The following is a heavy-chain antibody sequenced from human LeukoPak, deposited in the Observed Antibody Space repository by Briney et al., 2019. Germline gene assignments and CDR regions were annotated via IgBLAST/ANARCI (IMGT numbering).Heavy chain of an antibody. CDR2: ISHDGSNK. CDR1: GFTFSSYG. J-gene: IGHJ4*01. Sequence: GGSLRLSCAASGFTFSSYGIHWVRQAPGKGLEWVAVISHDGSNKYYADSVKGRFTISRDNAKNTLFLEMNSLRDEDTAVYYCAGDYIWGRLFWGQGTLVTVSS. D-gene: IGHD3-16*01. CDR3: AGDYIWGRLF. V-gene: IGHV3-30*03.